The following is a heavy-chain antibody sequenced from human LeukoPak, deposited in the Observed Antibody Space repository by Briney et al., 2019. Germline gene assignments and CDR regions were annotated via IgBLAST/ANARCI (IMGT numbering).Heavy chain of an antibody. D-gene: IGHD6-6*01. CDR1: GGPISSSTHR. Sequence: KPSETLSLTCTVSGGPISSSTHRWGWIRQPPGKGLEWIGSIYFSGQTHYNFSLQSRVTLFVDTSKNHFSLNLTSVTAADTAVYYCARQTVGAARPPFQHWGQGTLVTVSS. V-gene: IGHV4-39*01. CDR3: ARQTVGAARPPFQH. CDR2: IYFSGQT. J-gene: IGHJ1*01.